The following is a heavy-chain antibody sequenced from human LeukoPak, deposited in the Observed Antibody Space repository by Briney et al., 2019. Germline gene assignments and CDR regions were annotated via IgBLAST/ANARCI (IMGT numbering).Heavy chain of an antibody. D-gene: IGHD1-26*01. CDR3: ARVGWELLGPFDH. Sequence: SETLSLTCTVSGYSITSGYYWGWIRQPPGKGLEWIGYIYYSGTTNYNPSLKSRVTISVDRSKNQFSLKLRSVIAADTAVYYCARVGWELLGPFDHWGQGTLVTVSS. J-gene: IGHJ4*02. CDR1: GYSITSGYY. CDR2: IYYSGTT. V-gene: IGHV4-38-2*02.